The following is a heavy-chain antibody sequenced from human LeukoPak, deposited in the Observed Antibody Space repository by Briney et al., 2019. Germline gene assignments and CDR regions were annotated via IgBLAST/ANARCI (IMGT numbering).Heavy chain of an antibody. CDR1: GGSISSGSYY. CDR3: ARDGENWNYGWFDP. CDR2: IYTSGST. Sequence: SQTLSLTCTVSGGSISSGSYYWSWIRQPAGKGLEWIGRIYTSGSTNYNPSLKSRVTISVDTSKNQFSLKLSSVTAADTAVYYCARDGENWNYGWFDPWGQGTLVTVSS. D-gene: IGHD1-7*01. V-gene: IGHV4-61*02. J-gene: IGHJ5*02.